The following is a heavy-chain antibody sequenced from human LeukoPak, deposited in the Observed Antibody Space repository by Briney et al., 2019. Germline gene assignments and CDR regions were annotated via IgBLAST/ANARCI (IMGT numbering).Heavy chain of an antibody. Sequence: SETLSLTSTVSGGAISSSSAYWGCIRQPPGKGMKWIRSIYYSKNTYYSPSLKSRATISAVTSKNQFSLTLGSVSATDTAVYYCVSPRGFSYGYFAYWVHGTLATVSS. CDR3: VSPRGFSYGYFAY. CDR2: IYYSKNT. D-gene: IGHD5-18*01. CDR1: GGAISSSSAY. J-gene: IGHJ4*01. V-gene: IGHV4-39*01.